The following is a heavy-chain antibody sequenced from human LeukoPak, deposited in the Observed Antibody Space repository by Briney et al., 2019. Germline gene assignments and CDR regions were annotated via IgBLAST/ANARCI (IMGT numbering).Heavy chain of an antibody. V-gene: IGHV1-24*01. CDR2: FDPEDGET. CDR1: GYTLTELS. Sequence: ASVKVSCKVSGYTLTELSMHWVRQAPGKGLEWMGGFDPEDGETIYAQKFQGRVTMTEDTSTDTAYMELSSLRSEDTAVHYCATHLSIAVAVGFDYWGQGTLVTVSS. D-gene: IGHD6-19*01. J-gene: IGHJ4*02. CDR3: ATHLSIAVAVGFDY.